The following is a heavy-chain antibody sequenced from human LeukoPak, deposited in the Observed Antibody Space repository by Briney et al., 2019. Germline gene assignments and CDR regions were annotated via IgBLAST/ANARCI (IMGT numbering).Heavy chain of an antibody. CDR2: ISSSSSYI. CDR3: ARERYSSSWYQFRANWFDP. J-gene: IGHJ5*02. D-gene: IGHD6-13*01. V-gene: IGHV3-21*01. Sequence: GGSLRLSCAASGFTFSSYSMNWVRQAPGKGLEWVSSISSSSSYIYYADSVKGRFTISRDNAKNSLHLQMNSLRAEDTAVYYCARERYSSSWYQFRANWFDPWGQGTLVTVSS. CDR1: GFTFSSYS.